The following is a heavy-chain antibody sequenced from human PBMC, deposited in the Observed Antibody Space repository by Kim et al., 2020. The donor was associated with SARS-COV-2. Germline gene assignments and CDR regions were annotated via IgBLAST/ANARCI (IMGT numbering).Heavy chain of an antibody. Sequence: GGSLRLSCAASGFTFSSYAMSWVRQAPGKGLEWVSAISGSGGSTYYADSVKGRFTISRDNSKNTLYLQMNSLRAEDTAVYYCAKDQTRWFGEEGCFDPWGQGTLVTVSS. CDR3: AKDQTRWFGEEGCFDP. D-gene: IGHD3-10*01. CDR1: GFTFSSYA. CDR2: ISGSGGST. V-gene: IGHV3-23*01. J-gene: IGHJ5*02.